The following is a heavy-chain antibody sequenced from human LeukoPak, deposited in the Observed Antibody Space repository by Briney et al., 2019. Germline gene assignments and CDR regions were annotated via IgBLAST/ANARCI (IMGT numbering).Heavy chain of an antibody. CDR3: SSVGCSDYVAAF. CDR2: LKSKADGATV. V-gene: IGHV3-15*01. J-gene: IGHJ4*02. D-gene: IGHD5-12*01. CDR1: GISFTAAW. Sequence: PGGSLRLSCAASGISFTAAWMSWVRQIPGKGLEWVGRLKSKADGATVDYAAPVRGRFTISRDDSRNMFYLHMNSLKTEDTAVYYCSSVGCSDYVAAFWGQGTLVTVSS.